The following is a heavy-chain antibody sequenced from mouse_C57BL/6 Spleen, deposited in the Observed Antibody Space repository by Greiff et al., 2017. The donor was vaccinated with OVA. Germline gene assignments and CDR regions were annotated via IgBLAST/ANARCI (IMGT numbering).Heavy chain of an antibody. D-gene: IGHD2-4*01. CDR3: ARELRRTGFAY. J-gene: IGHJ3*01. V-gene: IGHV3-6*01. Sequence: EVHLVESGPGLVKPSQSLSLTCSVTGYSITSGYYWNWIRQFPGNKLEWMGYISYDGSNNYNPSLKNRISITRDTSKNQFFLKLNSVTTEDTATYYCARELRRTGFAYWGQGTLVTVSA. CDR2: ISYDGSN. CDR1: GYSITSGYY.